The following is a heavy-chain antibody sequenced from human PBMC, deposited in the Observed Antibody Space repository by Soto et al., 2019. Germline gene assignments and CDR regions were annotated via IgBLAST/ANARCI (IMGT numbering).Heavy chain of an antibody. Sequence: ASVKVSCKASGYTSTSYGISWVRQAPGQGLEWMGWISAYNGNTNYAQKLQGRVTMTTDTSTSTAYMELRSLRSDDTAVYYCARNPYYYDSSGYFLDYWGQGTLVTVSS. CDR3: ARNPYYYDSSGYFLDY. CDR2: ISAYNGNT. D-gene: IGHD3-22*01. J-gene: IGHJ4*02. V-gene: IGHV1-18*04. CDR1: GYTSTSYG.